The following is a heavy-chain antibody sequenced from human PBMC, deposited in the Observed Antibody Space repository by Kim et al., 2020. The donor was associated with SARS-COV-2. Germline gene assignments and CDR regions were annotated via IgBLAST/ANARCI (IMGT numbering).Heavy chain of an antibody. CDR1: GGSISSSSYY. CDR3: ASAGLYSSGWYGGYDAFDI. D-gene: IGHD6-19*01. J-gene: IGHJ3*02. Sequence: SETLSLTCTVSGGSISSSSYYWGWIRQPPGKGLEWIGSIYYSGSTYYNPSLKSRVTISVDTSKNQFSLKLSSVTAADTAVYYCASAGLYSSGWYGGYDAFDIWGQGTMVTVSS. V-gene: IGHV4-39*01. CDR2: IYYSGST.